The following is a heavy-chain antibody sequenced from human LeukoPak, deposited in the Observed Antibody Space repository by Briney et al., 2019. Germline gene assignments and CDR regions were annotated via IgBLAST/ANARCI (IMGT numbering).Heavy chain of an antibody. CDR3: ARRSWYVDY. CDR2: IYDSLST. CDR1: GGSMSTHY. Sequence: SETLSLTCTVSGGSMSTHYWSWIRQPPGKGLEWIGYIYDSLSTDYNPSLKSRVTISVDMSKKQFSLKLTSVTAADTAVYYCARRSWYVDYWGQGTLVTVSS. J-gene: IGHJ4*02. D-gene: IGHD6-13*01. V-gene: IGHV4-59*11.